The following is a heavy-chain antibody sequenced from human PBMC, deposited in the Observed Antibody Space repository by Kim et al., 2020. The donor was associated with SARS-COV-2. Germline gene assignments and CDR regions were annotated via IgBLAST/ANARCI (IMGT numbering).Heavy chain of an antibody. J-gene: IGHJ6*02. D-gene: IGHD6-13*01. CDR2: MNPNSGNT. CDR1: GYTFTSYD. Sequence: ASVKVSCKASGYTFTSYDINWVRQATGQGLEWMGWMNPNSGNTGYAQKFQGRVTMTRNTSISTAYMELSSLRSEDTAVYYCARGSSSWYVMDYYYGMDVWGQGTTVTVSS. V-gene: IGHV1-8*01. CDR3: ARGSSSWYVMDYYYGMDV.